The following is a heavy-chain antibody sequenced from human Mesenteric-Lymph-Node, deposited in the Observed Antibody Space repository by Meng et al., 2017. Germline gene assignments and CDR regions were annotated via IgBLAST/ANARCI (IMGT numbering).Heavy chain of an antibody. D-gene: IGHD1-26*01. CDR3: ARVALVKWELPGAFDI. Sequence: ASVKVSCKASGYTFTSYYMHWVRQAPGQGLEWMGIINPSGGSTSYAQKFQGRVTMTRDTSTSTVYMELSSLRSEDTAVYYCARVALVKWELPGAFDIWGQGTMVTVSS. CDR2: INPSGGST. CDR1: GYTFTSYY. V-gene: IGHV1-46*01. J-gene: IGHJ3*02.